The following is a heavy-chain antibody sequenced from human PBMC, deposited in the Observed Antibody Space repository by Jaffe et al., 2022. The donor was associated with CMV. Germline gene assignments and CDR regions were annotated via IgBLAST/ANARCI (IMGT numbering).Heavy chain of an antibody. D-gene: IGHD5-18*01. CDR1: GGSISSYY. CDR2: IYYSGST. CDR3: ARVLGTGDTAMVSNWFDP. V-gene: IGHV4-59*01. J-gene: IGHJ5*02. Sequence: QVQLQESGPGLVKPSETLSLTCTVSGGSISSYYWSWIRQPPGKGLEWIGYIYYSGSTNYNPSLKSRVTISVDTSKNQFSLKLSSVTAADTAVYYCARVLGTGDTAMVSNWFDPWGQGTLVTVSS.